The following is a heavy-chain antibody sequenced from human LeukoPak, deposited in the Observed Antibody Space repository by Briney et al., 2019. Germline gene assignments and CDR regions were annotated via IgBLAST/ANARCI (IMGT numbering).Heavy chain of an antibody. CDR3: AKASISGSYRHYYFDY. CDR1: GFTFSSYG. CDR2: VSGSGGST. D-gene: IGHD1-26*01. J-gene: IGHJ4*02. V-gene: IGHV3-23*01. Sequence: GGTLRLSCAASGFTFSSYGMSWVRQAPGKGLEWVSAVSGSGGSTYYADSVKGRFTISRDNSKNTLYLQMNSLRAEDTAVYYCAKASISGSYRHYYFDYWGQGTLVTVSS.